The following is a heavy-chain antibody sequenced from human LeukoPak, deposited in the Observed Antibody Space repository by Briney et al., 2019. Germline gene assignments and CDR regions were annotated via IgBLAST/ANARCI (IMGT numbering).Heavy chain of an antibody. Sequence: GGSLRLSCAASGFTFTDHYMSWIRQAPGRGLEWVSCISSSSSNTDYADSVKGRFTISRDNAKNLLFLQMNSLRAEDTAVYFRAREGVRGSQALDAFDIWGQGTMVTVSS. CDR1: GFTFTDHY. CDR3: AREGVRGSQALDAFDI. D-gene: IGHD3-10*01. CDR2: ISSSSSNT. V-gene: IGHV3-11*05. J-gene: IGHJ3*02.